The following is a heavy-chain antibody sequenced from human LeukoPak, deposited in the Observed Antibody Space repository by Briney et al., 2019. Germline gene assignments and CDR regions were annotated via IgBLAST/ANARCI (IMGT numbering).Heavy chain of an antibody. CDR2: ISSSGSTI. CDR1: GFTFSDYY. CDR3: ARGDYYGSGNYYPTPDY. V-gene: IGHV3-11*01. J-gene: IGHJ4*02. D-gene: IGHD3-10*01. Sequence: GGSLRLSCAASGFTFSDYYMSWIRQAPGKGLEWVSYISSSGSTIYYADSVKGRFTISRDSAKNSLYLQMNSLRAEDTAVYYCARGDYYGSGNYYPTPDYWGQGTLVTVSS.